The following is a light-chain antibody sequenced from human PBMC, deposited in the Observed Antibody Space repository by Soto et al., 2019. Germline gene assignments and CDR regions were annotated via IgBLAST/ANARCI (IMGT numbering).Light chain of an antibody. CDR3: QTWGTAYVL. V-gene: IGLV4-69*01. Sequence: QAVVTQSPSASASLGASVKLTCTLSSGHSSYAIAWHQQQPEKGPRYLMKVNRDGSHSKGDGIPDRFSGSSSGAERYFTISSLQSEDEADYYCQTWGTAYVLFGGGTKVTVL. CDR1: SGHSSYA. J-gene: IGLJ2*01. CDR2: VNRDGSH.